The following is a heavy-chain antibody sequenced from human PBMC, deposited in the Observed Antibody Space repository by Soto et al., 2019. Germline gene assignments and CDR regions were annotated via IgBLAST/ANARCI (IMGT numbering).Heavy chain of an antibody. J-gene: IGHJ3*02. V-gene: IGHV4-34*01. CDR2: INHSGST. CDR3: ARLQMIAFGGHVYRSFEI. CDR1: GGSFSGYY. D-gene: IGHD3-16*01. Sequence: PSETLALTCAVYGGSFSGYYWSWIRQPPGKGLEWIGEINHSGSTNYNPSLKSRLTISVDTSKNQFSLKLSSVTAADTAVYYCARLQMIAFGGHVYRSFEIWGQGTLVTVSS.